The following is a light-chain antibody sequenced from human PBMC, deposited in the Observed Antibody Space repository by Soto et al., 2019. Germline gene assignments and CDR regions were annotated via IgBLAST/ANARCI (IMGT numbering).Light chain of an antibody. Sequence: QLVLTQSPSASASLGASVKLTCTLSSGHSSYAIAWHQQQPEKGPRYLMKLNSDGSHSKGDGIPDRFSGSSSGAERYLTIPRPHCEEEADYYRQPWGPGIQVFGPGTK. CDR1: SGHSSYA. V-gene: IGLV4-69*01. CDR3: QPWGPGIQV. J-gene: IGLJ1*01. CDR2: LNSDGSH.